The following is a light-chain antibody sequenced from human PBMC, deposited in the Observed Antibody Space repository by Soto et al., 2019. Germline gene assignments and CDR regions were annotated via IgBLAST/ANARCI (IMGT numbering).Light chain of an antibody. CDR3: AAWDDSLRALV. J-gene: IGLJ2*01. Sequence: QSVLTQPPSTSGTPGQRVTISCSGSSSNIGSNYVYWYQQLPGTAPKLLIYSNNQRPSGVPDRFSGSKSGTSASLAISGLRSEDEADYFCAAWDDSLRALVFGGGTKLTVL. CDR1: SSNIGSNY. CDR2: SNN. V-gene: IGLV1-47*02.